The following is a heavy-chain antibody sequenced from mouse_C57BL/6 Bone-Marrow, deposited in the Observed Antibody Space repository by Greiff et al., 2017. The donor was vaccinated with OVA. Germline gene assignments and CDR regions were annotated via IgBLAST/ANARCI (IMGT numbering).Heavy chain of an antibody. J-gene: IGHJ1*03. Sequence: VQLQQSGPELVKPGASVKISCKASGYTFTDYYMNWVKQSHGKSLEWIGDINPNNGGTSYNQKFKGKATLTVDKSSSTAYMELRSLTSEDSAVYYCARGWLLRDWYFDVWGTGTTVTVSS. V-gene: IGHV1-26*01. CDR3: ARGWLLRDWYFDV. CDR1: GYTFTDYY. D-gene: IGHD2-3*01. CDR2: INPNNGGT.